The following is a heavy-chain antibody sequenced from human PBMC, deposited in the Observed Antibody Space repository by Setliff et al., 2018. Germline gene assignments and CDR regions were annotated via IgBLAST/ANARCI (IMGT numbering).Heavy chain of an antibody. CDR1: GFTFSSYS. V-gene: IGHV3-7*01. CDR3: ARDDGILYDSSGYPDY. D-gene: IGHD3-22*01. Sequence: PGGSLRLSCAASGFTFSSYSMNWVRQAPGKGLEWVANINQDGSQKYYVGSVRGRFTISRDNAKSSLYLQMNSLRGEDTAMYYCARDDGILYDSSGYPDYWGQGTLVTVSS. CDR2: INQDGSQK. J-gene: IGHJ4*02.